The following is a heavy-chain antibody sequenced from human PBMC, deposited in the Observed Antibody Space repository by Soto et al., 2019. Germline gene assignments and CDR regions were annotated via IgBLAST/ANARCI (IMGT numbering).Heavy chain of an antibody. Sequence: QIILKESGPMLVKPTQTLTLTCTFSGFSLSTSGVCVGWIRQPPGKALEWLALIYWDDDKRYSPSLQSRLTIPKDTSKNRVVITRTNIDPVDTATYYCAHRRRRTNTAVTAVGGFGFWGQGSLVTVSS. CDR2: IYWDDDK. CDR1: GFSLSTSGVC. V-gene: IGHV2-5*02. CDR3: AHRRRRTNTAVTAVGGFGF. J-gene: IGHJ4*02. D-gene: IGHD2-21*02.